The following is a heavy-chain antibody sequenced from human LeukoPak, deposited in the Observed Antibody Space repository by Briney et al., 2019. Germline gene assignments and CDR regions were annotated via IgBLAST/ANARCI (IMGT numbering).Heavy chain of an antibody. V-gene: IGHV3-33*01. D-gene: IGHD3-22*01. Sequence: PGRSLRLSCAASGFTFSSYGMHWVRQAPGKGLEWVAVIWYNGSNKYYADSVKSRFTISRDNSKNTLYLQMNSLRAEDTAVYYCARPYDSSGYYYFDYWGQGTLVTVSS. CDR2: IWYNGSNK. CDR3: ARPYDSSGYYYFDY. J-gene: IGHJ4*02. CDR1: GFTFSSYG.